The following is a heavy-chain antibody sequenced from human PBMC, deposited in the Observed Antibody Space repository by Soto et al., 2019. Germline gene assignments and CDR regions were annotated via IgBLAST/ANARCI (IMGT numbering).Heavy chain of an antibody. CDR2: IIPNNGNT. D-gene: IGHD4-17*01. CDR3: ARTTADYFDY. J-gene: IGHJ4*02. Sequence: ASVKVSCKASGGTFSSYTISWVRQAPGQGLEWMGWIIPNNGNTNYAQKLQGRVTMTTDTSTSTAYMELRSLRSDDTAVYYCARTTADYFDYWGQGTLVTVSS. V-gene: IGHV1-18*01. CDR1: GGTFSSYT.